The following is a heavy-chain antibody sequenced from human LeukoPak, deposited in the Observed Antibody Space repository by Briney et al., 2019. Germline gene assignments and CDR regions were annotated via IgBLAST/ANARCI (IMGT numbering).Heavy chain of an antibody. Sequence: GGSLRLSCAASGFTFSSYSMNWVRQAPGKGLEWVSSISSSSSYIYYADSVKGRFTISRDNAKNSLYLQMNSLRAEDTAVYYCARDREHDNPYYDILTGYSSHDAFDIWGQGTMVTVSS. D-gene: IGHD3-9*01. V-gene: IGHV3-21*01. CDR2: ISSSSSYI. CDR1: GFTFSSYS. CDR3: ARDREHDNPYYDILTGYSSHDAFDI. J-gene: IGHJ3*02.